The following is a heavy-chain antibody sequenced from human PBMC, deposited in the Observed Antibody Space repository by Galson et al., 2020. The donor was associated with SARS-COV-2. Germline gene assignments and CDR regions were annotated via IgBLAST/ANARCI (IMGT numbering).Heavy chain of an antibody. CDR3: ARDPAPIYGYYYDCGMDV. J-gene: IGHJ6*02. D-gene: IGHD4-17*01. CDR1: DVSMTSYY. Sequence: VKTSETLSLTCSVSDVSMTSYYWSWIRQPPGKGLEWIGYIYYSGSTNYNPSLRSRVTILVDMSRNQFSLKLSSVTAADTAIYYCARDPAPIYGYYYDCGMDVWGRGTPVTVSS. V-gene: IGHV4-59*01. CDR2: IYYSGST.